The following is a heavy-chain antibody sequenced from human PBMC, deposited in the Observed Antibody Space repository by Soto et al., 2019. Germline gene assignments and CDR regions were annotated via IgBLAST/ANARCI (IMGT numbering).Heavy chain of an antibody. J-gene: IGHJ4*02. CDR1: GGSISSGGYY. Sequence: QVQLQESGPGLVKPSQTLSLTCTVSGGSISSGGYYWSWIRQHPGKGLEWIGYIYYSGSTYYDPSLRSRVTLSVDTAKNQFSLKLSSVPAADTAVYYCARSGYSYGPNPLLYWGQGTLVTVSS. D-gene: IGHD5-18*01. CDR3: ARSGYSYGPNPLLY. V-gene: IGHV4-31*03. CDR2: IYYSGST.